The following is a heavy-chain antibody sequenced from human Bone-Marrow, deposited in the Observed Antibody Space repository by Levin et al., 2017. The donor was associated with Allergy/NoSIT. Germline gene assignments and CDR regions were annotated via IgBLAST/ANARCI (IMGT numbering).Heavy chain of an antibody. CDR1: GFTVSSNY. Sequence: GESLKISCAASGFTVSSNYMSWVRQAPGKGLEWVSVIYSGGSTYYADSVKGRFTISRDNSKNTLYLQMNSLRAEDTAVYYCARGGGYDVLFFQHWGQGTLVTVSS. CDR3: ARGGGYDVLFFQH. V-gene: IGHV3-66*01. D-gene: IGHD3-10*02. CDR2: IYSGGST. J-gene: IGHJ1*01.